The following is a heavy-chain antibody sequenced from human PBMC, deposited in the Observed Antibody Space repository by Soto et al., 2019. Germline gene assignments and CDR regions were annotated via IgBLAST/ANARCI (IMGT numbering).Heavy chain of an antibody. CDR1: GVSISSGNW. V-gene: IGHV4-4*01. D-gene: IGHD3-10*01. CDR2: IFHDGTA. Sequence: XGTLSLTCAVSGVSISSGNWWTCVRQSPQRGLEYIGEIFHDGTANYYPSFERRVAISVDTSKNQFSLKLTSVTAADTAIYFCARLVYDTRLNYMYFDFWGQGTLVTVSS. CDR3: ARLVYDTRLNYMYFDF. J-gene: IGHJ4*02.